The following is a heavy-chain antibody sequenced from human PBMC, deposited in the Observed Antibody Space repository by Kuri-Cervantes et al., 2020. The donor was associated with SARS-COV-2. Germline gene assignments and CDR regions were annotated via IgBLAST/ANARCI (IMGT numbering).Heavy chain of an antibody. Sequence: SETLSLTCTVSGGSISSYYWSWIRQPAGKGLEWIGEVNHRGSTNYNPSLKSRVTISVDTSSKQFSLHLGSMTAADTAVYYCARAYGFLRYIYYMDVWAEGPRSPSP. J-gene: IGHJ6*03. D-gene: IGHD4-17*01. CDR1: GGSISSYY. V-gene: IGHV4-34*01. CDR2: VNHRGST. CDR3: ARAYGFLRYIYYMDV.